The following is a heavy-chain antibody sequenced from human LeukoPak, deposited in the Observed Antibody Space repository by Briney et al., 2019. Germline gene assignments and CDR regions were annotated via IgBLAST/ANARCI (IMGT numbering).Heavy chain of an antibody. CDR3: ARDQGSGGSGWYLDY. D-gene: IGHD3-10*01. V-gene: IGHV3-33*01. J-gene: IGHJ4*02. Sequence: QPGRSLRLSGAAPEFPFSSHGMHGVGQAPGKGLEWVAVIFYDGRNKYYADSVKGRFTISRDNSKNTLYLQMNSLRAEDTAVYYCARDQGSGGSGWYLDYWGQGTLVTVSS. CDR1: EFPFSSHG. CDR2: IFYDGRNK.